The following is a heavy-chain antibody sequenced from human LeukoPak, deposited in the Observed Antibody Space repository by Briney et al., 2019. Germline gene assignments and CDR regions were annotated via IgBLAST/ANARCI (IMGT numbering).Heavy chain of an antibody. CDR2: IYTSGST. J-gene: IGHJ5*02. D-gene: IGHD3-3*01. Sequence: KPSETLSLTCTVSGGSISSGSYHWSWIRQPAGKGLEWIGRIYTSGSTNYNPSLKSRVTISVDTSKNQFSLKLSSVTAADTAVYYCARGKYDFWSGYYPNWFDPWGQGTLVTVSS. V-gene: IGHV4-61*02. CDR3: ARGKYDFWSGYYPNWFDP. CDR1: GGSISSGSYH.